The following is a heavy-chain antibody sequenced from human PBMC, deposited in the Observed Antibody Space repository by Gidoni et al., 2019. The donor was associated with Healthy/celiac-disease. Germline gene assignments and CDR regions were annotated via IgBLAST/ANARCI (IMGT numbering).Heavy chain of an antibody. J-gene: IGHJ5*02. D-gene: IGHD3-22*01. Sequence: QVQLVQSGAEVKKPGASVKVSCKASGYTFTSYGISWVRQAPGQGLEWMGWISAYNGNTNYEQKLQGRVTMTTDTSTSTAYMELRSLRSDDTAVYYCARLANYYDSSGSWFDPWGQGTLVTVSS. CDR1: GYTFTSYG. CDR3: ARLANYYDSSGSWFDP. CDR2: ISAYNGNT. V-gene: IGHV1-18*01.